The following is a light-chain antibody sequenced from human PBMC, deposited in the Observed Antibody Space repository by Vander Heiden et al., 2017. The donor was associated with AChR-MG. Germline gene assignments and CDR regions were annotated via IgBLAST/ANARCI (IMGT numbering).Light chain of an antibody. CDR1: QNINTW. V-gene: IGKV1-5*03. Sequence: DIQVTQSPSTLSASVGDRVTITCRASQNINTWLAWYQQKPGTAPKILIYKASNLQRGVPSRFSGSGSGTRYTLTISGLQPDDFAIYYCQQYNRYPYTFGQGTKLEI. J-gene: IGKJ2*01. CDR2: KAS. CDR3: QQYNRYPYT.